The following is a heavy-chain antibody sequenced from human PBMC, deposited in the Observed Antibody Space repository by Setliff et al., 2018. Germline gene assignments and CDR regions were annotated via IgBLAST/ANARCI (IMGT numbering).Heavy chain of an antibody. D-gene: IGHD6-6*01. V-gene: IGHV5-51*01. CDR1: GYDFPNYW. CDR3: ARHGARPPFDL. Sequence: PGESLKISCKGSGYDFPNYWIGWVRQTPGKGLEWMGIIFPGDSDTRYSPSFQGQVTMSADKSISTAYLQWGSLTASDTARYYCARHGARPPFDLWGQGTLVTVSS. J-gene: IGHJ4*02. CDR2: IFPGDSDT.